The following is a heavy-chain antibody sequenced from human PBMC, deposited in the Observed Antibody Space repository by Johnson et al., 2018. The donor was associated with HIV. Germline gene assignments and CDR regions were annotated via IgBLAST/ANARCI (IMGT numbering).Heavy chain of an antibody. Sequence: VQLVEYGGGVVRPGGSLRLSCAASGFTFDDYGMSWVRQAPGKGLEWVSGVNWNGGSTGYADSVKGRFTISRDNAKNSLYLQMNSLRAEDTAVYYCAKDLVVVTARGTFDIWGQGTMVTVSS. CDR3: AKDLVVVTARGTFDI. V-gene: IGHV3-20*04. J-gene: IGHJ3*02. D-gene: IGHD2-21*02. CDR1: GFTFDDYG. CDR2: VNWNGGST.